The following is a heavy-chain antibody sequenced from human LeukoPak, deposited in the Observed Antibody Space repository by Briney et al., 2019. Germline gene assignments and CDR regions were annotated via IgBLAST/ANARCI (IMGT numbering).Heavy chain of an antibody. J-gene: IGHJ5*02. V-gene: IGHV1-2*02. CDR2: INPNTGGT. Sequence: ASVKVSCTASGYTFSSYYMHWVRQAPGQGLEWMGWINPNTGGTNYARRFQGRVTMTRDTSISTAYMELSSLRSDDTAVYYCARAPILRFLEWLPLSGPWGQGTLVTVSS. D-gene: IGHD3-3*01. CDR1: GYTFSSYY. CDR3: ARAPILRFLEWLPLSGP.